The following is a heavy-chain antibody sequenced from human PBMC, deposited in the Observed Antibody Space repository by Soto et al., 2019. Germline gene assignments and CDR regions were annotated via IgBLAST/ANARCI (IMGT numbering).Heavy chain of an antibody. CDR2: ISSSGSTI. CDR3: AREHYYDSSGYPA. V-gene: IGHV3-48*03. J-gene: IGHJ5*02. D-gene: IGHD3-22*01. Sequence: GSLRLSCAASGFTFSSYEMNWVRQAPGKGLEWVSYISSSGSTIYYADSVKGRFTISRDNAKNSLYLQMNSLRAEDTAVYYCAREHYYDSSGYPAWGQGTLVTVSS. CDR1: GFTFSSYE.